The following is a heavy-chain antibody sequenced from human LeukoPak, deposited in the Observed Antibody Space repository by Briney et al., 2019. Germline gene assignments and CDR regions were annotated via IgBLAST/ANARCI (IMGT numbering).Heavy chain of an antibody. V-gene: IGHV5-51*01. CDR1: GYSFTSYW. D-gene: IGHD3-3*01. CDR2: IYPGDSDT. J-gene: IGHJ3*02. Sequence: GESLKISCKGSGYSFTSYWIGWVRQMPGKGLEWMGIIYPGDSDTRYSPSFQGQVTISADKSISTAYLQWSSLKASDTAIYYCARLRDFWSGYVDAFDIWGQGTMVTVSS. CDR3: ARLRDFWSGYVDAFDI.